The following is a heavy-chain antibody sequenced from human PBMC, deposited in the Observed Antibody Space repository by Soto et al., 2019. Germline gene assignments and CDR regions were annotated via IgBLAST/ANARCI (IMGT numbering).Heavy chain of an antibody. CDR1: GFTLTTYA. J-gene: IGHJ6*02. Sequence: VQLLESGGGLVQPGGSLGLSCAASGFTLTTYAMSWVRQPPGKGLEWVSSMNGAGTSTSYADSVKGRFTTSRDNSKNTLFLEMNSLRAEDTAVYYCARGGADHYHYGMDVWGQGTTVIVSS. D-gene: IGHD3-10*01. V-gene: IGHV3-23*01. CDR3: ARGGADHYHYGMDV. CDR2: MNGAGTST.